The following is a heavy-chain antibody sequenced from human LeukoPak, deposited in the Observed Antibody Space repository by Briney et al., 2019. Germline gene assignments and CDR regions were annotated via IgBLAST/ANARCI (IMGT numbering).Heavy chain of an antibody. Sequence: PGGSLILSCAGSGFSFNSYTLSWVRQPPGKGLEWVAVITRTSTYTSYADSVKGRVTITRDNAERSVSLQMNSLRVEDTAVYYCVSADPAEAGRPDYWGQGTLVAVSS. V-gene: IGHV3-21*01. J-gene: IGHJ4*02. CDR2: ITRTSTYT. D-gene: IGHD6-13*01. CDR1: GFSFNSYT. CDR3: VSADPAEAGRPDY.